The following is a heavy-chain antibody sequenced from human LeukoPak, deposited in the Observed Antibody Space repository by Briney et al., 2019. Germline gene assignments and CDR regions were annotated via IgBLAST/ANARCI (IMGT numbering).Heavy chain of an antibody. V-gene: IGHV4-34*01. CDR2: INHSGST. J-gene: IGHJ4*02. CDR1: GGSFSGYY. CDR3: ARHQGAGEGGFDY. Sequence: PSETLSLTCAVYGGSFSGYYWSWIRQPPGKGLEWIGEINHSGSTNYNPSLKSRVTISVDTSKNQFSLKLSSVTAADTAVYYCARHQGAGEGGFDYWGQGTLVTVSS. D-gene: IGHD1-26*01.